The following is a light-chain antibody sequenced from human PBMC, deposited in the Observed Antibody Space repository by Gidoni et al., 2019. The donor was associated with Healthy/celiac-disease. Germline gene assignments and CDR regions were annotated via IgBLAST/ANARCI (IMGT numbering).Light chain of an antibody. CDR1: TGAVTSGYY. CDR2: STS. V-gene: IGLV7-43*01. Sequence: QTVVTQEHSLTVSPGGTVTLTCASSTGAVTSGYYPNWFQQKPGQAPRALLYSTSNKHSWTPARFSGSLLVGKAALTLSGVQPEDEAEYYCLLYYGGARVFGTGTKVTVL. CDR3: LLYYGGARV. J-gene: IGLJ1*01.